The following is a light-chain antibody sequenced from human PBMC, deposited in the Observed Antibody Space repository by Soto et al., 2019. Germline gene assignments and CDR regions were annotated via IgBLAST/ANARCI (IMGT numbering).Light chain of an antibody. CDR2: DAS. CDR3: QQRSNWPRST. J-gene: IGKJ2*02. CDR1: QSVSTY. V-gene: IGKV3-11*01. Sequence: EIVLTQSPATLSLSPGERVTLSCRASQSVSTYLAWYQQKPGQAPRLLIYDASNRATGIPARFSGSGSGTEFTLTISSLEPEDFAVYYCQQRSNWPRSTFGQGTKLEIK.